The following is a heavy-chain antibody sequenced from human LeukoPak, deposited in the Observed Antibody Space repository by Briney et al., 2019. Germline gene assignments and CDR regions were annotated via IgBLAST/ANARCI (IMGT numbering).Heavy chain of an antibody. Sequence: GGSLRLSCAASGFTFSSYWMSWVRQAPGKGLEWVANIKQDGSEKYYVDSVKGRFTISRDNAKHSLYLKMNSLRAEDTAVYYCARELFPHSSHPGVADYWGQGTLVTVSS. V-gene: IGHV3-7*01. CDR2: IKQDGSEK. CDR3: ARELFPHSSHPGVADY. CDR1: GFTFSSYW. D-gene: IGHD6-19*01. J-gene: IGHJ4*02.